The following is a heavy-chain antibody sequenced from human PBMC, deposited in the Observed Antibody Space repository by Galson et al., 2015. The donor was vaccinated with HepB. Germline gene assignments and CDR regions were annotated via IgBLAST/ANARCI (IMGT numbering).Heavy chain of an antibody. J-gene: IGHJ4*02. CDR3: ARMGASGSYWVY. Sequence: SLRLSCAASGFTFSFYWMSWVRQAPGKGLEWVANIKQDGTEKYYVDSVRGRFTVSRDNSKSSLFLQMNSLTAEDTAVYYCARMGASGSYWVYWGQGTLVTVSS. CDR1: GFTFSFYW. D-gene: IGHD3-10*01. V-gene: IGHV3-7*03. CDR2: IKQDGTEK.